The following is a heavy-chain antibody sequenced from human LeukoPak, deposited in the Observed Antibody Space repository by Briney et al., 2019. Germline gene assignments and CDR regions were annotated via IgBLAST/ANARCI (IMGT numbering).Heavy chain of an antibody. D-gene: IGHD3-22*01. J-gene: IGHJ4*02. CDR3: AIGPLNDSSGYYFDY. CDR1: GGTFSSYA. V-gene: IGHV1-69*05. CDR2: IIPIFGTA. Sequence: ASVKVSCKASGGTFSSYAISWVRQAPGQGLEWMGRIIPIFGTANYAQKFQGRVTITTDESTSTAYMELSSLRSEDTAVYYCAIGPLNDSSGYYFDYWGQRTLVTVSS.